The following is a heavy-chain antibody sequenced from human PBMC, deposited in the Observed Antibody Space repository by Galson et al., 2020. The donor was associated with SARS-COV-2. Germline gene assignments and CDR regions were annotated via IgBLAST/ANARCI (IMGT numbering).Heavy chain of an antibody. D-gene: IGHD1-26*01. CDR1: GFTFKSYW. J-gene: IGHJ4*02. CDR2: VSTGGGTT. Sequence: GESLKISCAVSGFTFKSYWMHWVRQAPGKGLVWVARVSTGGGTTSYADSVKGRFTISRDIAKNTLHLQMNSLRAEDTAIYYCARESGSYRNFDKWGQGTRVTVSS. V-gene: IGHV3-74*01. CDR3: ARESGSYRNFDK.